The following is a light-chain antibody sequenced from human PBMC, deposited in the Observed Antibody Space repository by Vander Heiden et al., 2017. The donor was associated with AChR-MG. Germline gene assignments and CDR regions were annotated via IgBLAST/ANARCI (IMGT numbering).Light chain of an antibody. V-gene: IGLV1-40*01. J-gene: IGLJ2*01. CDR3: QSYDSSLSVHVV. CDR2: GNS. CDR1: SSNIGAGYD. Sequence: SVLTQPPSVSGAPGQRVTISFTWSSSNIGAGYDVHWYQQLPGTAPKLLIYGNSNRPSGVPDRFSGSKSGTSASLAITGLQAEDEADYYCQSYDSSLSVHVVFGGGTKLTVL.